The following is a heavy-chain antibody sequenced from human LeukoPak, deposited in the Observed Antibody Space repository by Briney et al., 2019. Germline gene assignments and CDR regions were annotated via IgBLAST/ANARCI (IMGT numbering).Heavy chain of an antibody. J-gene: IGHJ6*02. CDR3: ARVSTGRSYNYYYGMDV. CDR1: GGTFSSYA. V-gene: IGHV1-69*13. CDR2: IIPILGTA. D-gene: IGHD3-16*02. Sequence: VASVKVSCTASGGTFSSYAISWVRQAPGQGLEWMGGIIPILGTASDAQKFQGRVTITADESTSTAYMELSSLRSEDTAVYYCARVSTGRSYNYYYGMDVWGQGTTVTVSS.